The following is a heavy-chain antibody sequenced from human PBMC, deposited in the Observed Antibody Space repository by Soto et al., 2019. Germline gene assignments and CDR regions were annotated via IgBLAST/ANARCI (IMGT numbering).Heavy chain of an antibody. CDR1: GFSVTSNY. J-gene: IGHJ4*02. V-gene: IGHV3-53*01. CDR3: ARVTAFYDILTSSYALNYFDY. Sequence: GGSLRLSCAASGFSVTSNYMTWVRQAPGKGLECVSVIYAGGNTYYPDSVKGRFTISSDNSKNTLFLQMNNLRAEDTAVYYCARVTAFYDILTSSYALNYFDYWGQGTRVTVSS. D-gene: IGHD3-9*01. CDR2: IYAGGNT.